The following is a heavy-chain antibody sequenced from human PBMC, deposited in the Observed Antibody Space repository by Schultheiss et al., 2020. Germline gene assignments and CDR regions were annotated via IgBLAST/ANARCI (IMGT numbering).Heavy chain of an antibody. J-gene: IGHJ6*02. Sequence: WGSLRLSCAASGFTFSSYAMHWVRQAPGKGLEWVAVISYDGSNKYYADSVKGRFTISRDNSKNTLYLQMNSLRAEDTAVYYCAKDIVEVPAAGPYGMDVWGQGTTVTVSS. D-gene: IGHD2-2*01. CDR3: AKDIVEVPAAGPYGMDV. CDR2: ISYDGSNK. V-gene: IGHV3-30-3*01. CDR1: GFTFSSYA.